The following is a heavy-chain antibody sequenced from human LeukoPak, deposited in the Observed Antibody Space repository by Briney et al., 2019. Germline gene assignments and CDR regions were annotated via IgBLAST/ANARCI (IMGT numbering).Heavy chain of an antibody. V-gene: IGHV3-11*01. CDR1: GFTFSDYY. D-gene: IGHD3-10*01. J-gene: IGHJ4*02. Sequence: PGRSLRLSCAASGFTFSDYYMSWIRQAPGKGLEWVSYISSSGSTIYYAGSVKGRFTISRDNAKNSLYLQMNSLRAEDTAVYYCASQPKLLWFGVAWTWGQGTLVTVSS. CDR2: ISSSGSTI. CDR3: ASQPKLLWFGVAWT.